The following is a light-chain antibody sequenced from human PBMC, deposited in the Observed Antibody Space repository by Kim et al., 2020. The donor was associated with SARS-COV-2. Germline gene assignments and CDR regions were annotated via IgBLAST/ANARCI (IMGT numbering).Light chain of an antibody. J-gene: IGKJ3*01. V-gene: IGKV1-39*01. Sequence: ASVGDRVTITCRRSQSISSHLNWYQQKPGRAPKLLISAASTLQGGVPSRCSGSGSETDFTLTISSLQPEDFATYFCQQSYITPFTFGPGTKVDIK. CDR1: QSISSH. CDR2: AAS. CDR3: QQSYITPFT.